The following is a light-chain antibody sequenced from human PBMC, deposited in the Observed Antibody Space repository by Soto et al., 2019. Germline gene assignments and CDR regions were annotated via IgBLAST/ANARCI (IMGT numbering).Light chain of an antibody. Sequence: EFVLTQSPATPSFSPGERAILSCRASQSVAGSLAWYQQKPGQAPRLLIYAASTRATGIPARFIGNGSGTEFTLTISSLQSEDFAVYYCQQYNNWWTFGQGTKVDI. V-gene: IGKV3D-15*01. CDR3: QQYNNWWT. CDR2: AAS. J-gene: IGKJ1*01. CDR1: QSVAGS.